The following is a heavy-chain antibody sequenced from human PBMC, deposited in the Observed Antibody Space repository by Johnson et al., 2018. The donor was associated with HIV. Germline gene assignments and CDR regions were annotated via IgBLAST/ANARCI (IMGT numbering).Heavy chain of an antibody. CDR2: LSYDGSNK. V-gene: IGHV3-30-3*01. CDR1: GFTFRNYA. D-gene: IGHD6-19*01. Sequence: QVQLVESGGGVVQPGRSLKLSCAASGFTFRNYAMHWVRQAPGKGLEWVAILSYDGSNKYYTDSVKGRFTISRDNSKNTLYLKTNSLRVEDTAVYYCARDREYGLAWGWALDIWGQGTMVSVSA. J-gene: IGHJ3*02. CDR3: ARDREYGLAWGWALDI.